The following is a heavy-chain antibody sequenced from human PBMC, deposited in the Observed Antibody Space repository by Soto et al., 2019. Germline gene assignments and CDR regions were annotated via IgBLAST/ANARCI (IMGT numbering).Heavy chain of an antibody. CDR2: IYYSGST. V-gene: IGHV4-30-4*01. J-gene: IGHJ4*02. D-gene: IGHD2-15*01. Sequence: QVQLQESGPGLVKPSQTLSLTCTVSGGSISSGDYYWSWIRQPPGKGLEWIGYIYYSGSTYYNPSLKXRXTXAXHTSKNQFSLKLSSVTAADTAVYYCARARGARYFDYWGQGTLFTVSS. CDR3: ARARGARYFDY. CDR1: GGSISSGDYY.